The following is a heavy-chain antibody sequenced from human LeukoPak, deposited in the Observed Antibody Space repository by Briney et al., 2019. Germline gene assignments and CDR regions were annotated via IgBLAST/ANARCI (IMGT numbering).Heavy chain of an antibody. D-gene: IGHD2-15*01. V-gene: IGHV3-23*01. CDR1: GFTFSSFA. Sequence: GGSLRLSCTTSGFTFSSFAVSWVRQAPGKGLEWVSAISGRGGGGNAYYTGSVKGRFTISRDDSKNTPYLHMNSLRAEDTAVYYCAKSVVVSGGTDAFDMWGRGTMVTVSS. J-gene: IGHJ3*02. CDR3: AKSVVVSGGTDAFDM. CDR2: ISGRGGGGNA.